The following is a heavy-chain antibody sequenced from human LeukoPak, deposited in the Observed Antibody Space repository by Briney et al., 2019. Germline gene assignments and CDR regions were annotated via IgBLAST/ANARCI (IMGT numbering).Heavy chain of an antibody. D-gene: IGHD5-24*01. CDR1: GGSFSGYC. CDR3: ARAPRDGYKTIDY. Sequence: PSETLSLTCAVYGGSFSGYCWSWIRQPPGKGLEWIGEINHSGSTNYNPSLKSRVTIPVDTSKNQFSLKLSSVTAADTAVYYCARAPRDGYKTIDYWGQGTLVTVSS. J-gene: IGHJ4*02. CDR2: INHSGST. V-gene: IGHV4-34*01.